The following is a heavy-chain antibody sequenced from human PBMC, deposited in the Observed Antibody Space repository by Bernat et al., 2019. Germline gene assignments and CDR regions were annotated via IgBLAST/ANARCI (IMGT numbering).Heavy chain of an antibody. V-gene: IGHV3-23*01. Sequence: EVQLLESGGDLAQPGGSLRLACAASGFTVSSNGMSWVRQAPGRGPEWVSSINAAGDTTVYADSVEGRFTISRDNSQNTLSLQMNSLRDEDTAVYYCAKIGGGYWYFDLWGRGTLVTVSS. CDR2: INAAGDTT. CDR3: AKIGGGYWYFDL. D-gene: IGHD6-25*01. CDR1: GFTVSSNG. J-gene: IGHJ2*01.